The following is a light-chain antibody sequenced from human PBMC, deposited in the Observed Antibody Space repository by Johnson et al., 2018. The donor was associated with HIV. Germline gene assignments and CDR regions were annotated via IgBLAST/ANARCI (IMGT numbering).Light chain of an antibody. V-gene: IGLV1-51*01. J-gene: IGLJ1*01. CDR1: DSNIGNNY. CDR2: DND. Sequence: QSVLTQPPSVSAAPGQKVTISCFGSDSNIGNNYVSWYQQVPGTAPKLLIYDNDKRPSGIPDRFSGSQSGTSAPLGIPGLPTGDAADYYCGTWDSSLSAGGGFGTGTKVTVL. CDR3: GTWDSSLSAGGG.